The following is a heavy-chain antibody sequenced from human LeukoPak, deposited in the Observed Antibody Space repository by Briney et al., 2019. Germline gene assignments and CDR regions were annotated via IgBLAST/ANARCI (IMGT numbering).Heavy chain of an antibody. V-gene: IGHV3-7*01. CDR3: ARDRSDTIFGVVITFDY. J-gene: IGHJ4*02. D-gene: IGHD3-3*01. Sequence: PGGSLRLSCAASGFTFSSYWMSWVRQAPGKGLEWVANIKQDGSEKYYVDSVKGRFTISRDNAKNSLYLQMNSLRAEDTAVYYCARDRSDTIFGVVITFDYWGQGTLVTVSS. CDR1: GFTFSSYW. CDR2: IKQDGSEK.